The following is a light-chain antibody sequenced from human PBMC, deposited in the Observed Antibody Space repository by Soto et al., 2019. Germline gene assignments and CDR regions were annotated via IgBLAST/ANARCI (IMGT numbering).Light chain of an antibody. CDR1: QSISTN. CDR2: DAS. V-gene: IGKV3-15*01. Sequence: DIMMTQSPATVSVSPGERATLSCRASQSISTNVAWYQQKPGQTIRLLIYDASTRDTGLSSRFSGSWSGTEVTITNSSLQSEDVAIYYCQQYNDWPPLTFGVGTMLEI. J-gene: IGKJ4*01. CDR3: QQYNDWPPLT.